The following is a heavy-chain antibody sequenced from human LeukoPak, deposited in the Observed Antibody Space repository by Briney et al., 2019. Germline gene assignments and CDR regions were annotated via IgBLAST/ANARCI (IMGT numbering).Heavy chain of an antibody. CDR3: ARDPQNWNEAFDI. CDR2: IYYSGST. CDR1: GGSISSGGQY. V-gene: IGHV4-31*03. D-gene: IGHD1-1*01. Sequence: SETLSLTCTVSGGSISSGGQYWSWIRQHPGKGLEYIGYIYYSGSTYYNPSLKSRVIISVDTSKNQFSLKLNSVTAADTAVYYCARDPQNWNEAFDIWGQGTMVAVSS. J-gene: IGHJ3*02.